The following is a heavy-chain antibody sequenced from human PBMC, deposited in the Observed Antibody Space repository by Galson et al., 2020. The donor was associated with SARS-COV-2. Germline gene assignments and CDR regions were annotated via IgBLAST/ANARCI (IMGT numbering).Heavy chain of an antibody. V-gene: IGHV3-23*01. CDR1: GFTMSSYA. Sequence: GESLKISCAASGFTMSSYAMSWVRQAPGKGLDWVSAISNSDGSTYYADSVKGRFTISRDNSKNTLYLQMNSLRAEDTAVYYCARAAGSDFWSGFYTEYFQHWGQGTLVTVSS. CDR3: ARAAGSDFWSGFYTEYFQH. D-gene: IGHD3-3*01. CDR2: ISNSDGST. J-gene: IGHJ1*01.